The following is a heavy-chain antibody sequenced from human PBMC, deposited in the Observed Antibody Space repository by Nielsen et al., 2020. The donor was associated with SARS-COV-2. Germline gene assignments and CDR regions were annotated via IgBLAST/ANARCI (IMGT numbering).Heavy chain of an antibody. CDR2: FYPSGST. J-gene: IGHJ4*02. CDR1: GGSIGSGNYF. Sequence: SCTVSGGSIGSGNYFWNWLRQPAGKGLEWIGRFYPSGSTIYNPSLKSRVTISVDTSKNQFSLNLTSVTAADTAVYYCARVRPYYFDHRGQGTLVTVSS. V-gene: IGHV4-61*02. CDR3: ARVRPYYFDH.